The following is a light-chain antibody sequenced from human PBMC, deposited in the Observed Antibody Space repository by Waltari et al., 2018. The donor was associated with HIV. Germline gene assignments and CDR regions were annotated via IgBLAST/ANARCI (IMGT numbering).Light chain of an antibody. V-gene: IGLV1-40*01. CDR3: QSYDSSLSGSFV. J-gene: IGLJ1*01. CDR1: SSNIGAGYD. Sequence: QSVLTQPPSVSGAPGQRVTISCNGSSSNIGAGYDVHWFQQLPGTAPKLLIYADDNRPSGVPDRFSGSKSGTSASLAITGLQAEDEADYYCQSYDSSLSGSFVFGTGTKVTVL. CDR2: ADD.